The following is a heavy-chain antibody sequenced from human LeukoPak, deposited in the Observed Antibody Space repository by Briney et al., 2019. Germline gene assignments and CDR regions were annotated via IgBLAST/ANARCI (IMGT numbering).Heavy chain of an antibody. CDR2: INAYNGNT. D-gene: IGHD2-2*01. CDR3: ASFYCSSTSCSDWFDP. Sequence: GASVKVSCKASGYTFTSYSINWVRQAPGQGLEWMGCINAYNGNTNYAQKLQGRVTMTTDTSTSTAYMELRSLRSDDTAVYYCASFYCSSTSCSDWFDPWGQGTLVTVSS. J-gene: IGHJ5*02. V-gene: IGHV1-18*01. CDR1: GYTFTSYS.